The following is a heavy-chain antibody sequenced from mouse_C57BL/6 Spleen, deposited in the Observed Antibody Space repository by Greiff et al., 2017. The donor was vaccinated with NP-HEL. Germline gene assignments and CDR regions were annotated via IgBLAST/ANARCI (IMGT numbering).Heavy chain of an antibody. Sequence: VHVKQSGAELVRPGASVKLSCTASGFNIKDYYMHWVKQRPEQGLEWIGRIDPEDGDTEYAPKFQGKATMTADTSSNTAYLQLSSLTSEDTAVYYCTAIYYDYDVAYWGQGTLVTVSA. D-gene: IGHD2-4*01. CDR3: TAIYYDYDVAY. CDR1: GFNIKDYY. J-gene: IGHJ3*01. V-gene: IGHV14-1*01. CDR2: IDPEDGDT.